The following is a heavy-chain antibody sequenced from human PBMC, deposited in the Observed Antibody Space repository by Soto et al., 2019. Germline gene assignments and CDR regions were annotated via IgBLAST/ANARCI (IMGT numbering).Heavy chain of an antibody. CDR3: GRDDYGIFPY. V-gene: IGHV1-2*02. CDR1: GYSISAYY. CDR2: IDPKNGGT. D-gene: IGHD3-10*01. J-gene: IGHJ4*02. Sequence: QVQLVQSGTEVQKPGASVKVSCQASGYSISAYYIHWVRQAPGQGLEWMGWIDPKNGGTVSAQKFQGRLTMTRDTSISTVYMDLSGLTSDDTALYYCGRDDYGIFPYWGQGSLVTVSS.